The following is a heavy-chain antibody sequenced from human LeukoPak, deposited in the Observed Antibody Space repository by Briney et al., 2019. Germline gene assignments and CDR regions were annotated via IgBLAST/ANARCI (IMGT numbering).Heavy chain of an antibody. CDR1: GGSISSYY. V-gene: IGHV4-59*08. CDR3: ARHQPQAYSSGYYFDY. D-gene: IGHD3-22*01. Sequence: KPSETLSLTCTVSGGSISSYYWSWIRQPPGKGLEWIGYIYYSGSTNYNPSLKSRVTISVDTSKNQFSLKLSSVTAADTAVYYCARHQPQAYSSGYYFDYWGQGTLVTVSA. J-gene: IGHJ4*02. CDR2: IYYSGST.